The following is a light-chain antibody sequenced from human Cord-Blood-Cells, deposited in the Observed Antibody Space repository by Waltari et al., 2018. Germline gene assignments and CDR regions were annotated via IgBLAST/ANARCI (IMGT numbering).Light chain of an antibody. J-gene: IGKJ2*01. CDR3: QQYNSYLYT. Sequence: DIKMTQSPSTLSASVGDRVTITCRASQSISSWLAWYQQEPGKAPKLLIYDAYSLESGVPSRFSGSGSGTEFTLTISSLQPDDFATYYCQQYNSYLYTFGQGTKLEIK. CDR2: DAY. V-gene: IGKV1-5*01. CDR1: QSISSW.